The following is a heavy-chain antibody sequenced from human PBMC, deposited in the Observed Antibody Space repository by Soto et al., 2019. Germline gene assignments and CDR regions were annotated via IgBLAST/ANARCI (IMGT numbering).Heavy chain of an antibody. V-gene: IGHV4-39*01. Sequence: SETLSLTCTVSGGSISSSSYYWGWVRQPPGKGLEWIGSIYYSGSTYYNPSLKSRVTISVDTSKNQFSLKLSSVTAADTAVYYCARQLITIFGVVITTYYYYGMDVWGQGTTVTVSS. J-gene: IGHJ6*02. CDR1: GGSISSSSYY. CDR2: IYYSGST. CDR3: ARQLITIFGVVITTYYYYGMDV. D-gene: IGHD3-3*01.